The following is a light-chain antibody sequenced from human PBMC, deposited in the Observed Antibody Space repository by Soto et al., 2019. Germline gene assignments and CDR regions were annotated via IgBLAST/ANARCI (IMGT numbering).Light chain of an antibody. CDR1: QSVSSSY. J-gene: IGKJ4*01. CDR2: GAS. CDR3: KQYGSSPLT. Sequence: EIVLTQSPDTLSLSPGERATLSCRASQSVSSSYLAWYQQKPGQAPRLLIYGASSRATGIPDRFSGSESGTDFTLTISRLEPEDFAVYYCKQYGSSPLTFGGGTKVEIK. V-gene: IGKV3-20*01.